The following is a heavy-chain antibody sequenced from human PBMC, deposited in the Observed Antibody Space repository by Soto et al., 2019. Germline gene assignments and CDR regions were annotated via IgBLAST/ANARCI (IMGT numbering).Heavy chain of an antibody. D-gene: IGHD2-15*01. CDR2: ISPKFGRT. Sequence: QVQLVQSGPEVKKAGASVKVSCTAPTDYIFLAYGFDWVRQAPGQGLEWMGWISPKFGRTNYARTLQDRFTMTTDVSTNSVSMELRDLRSDDTDVYYCARDDCNGGSCDGGHYRDLWGRGTPISVSS. J-gene: IGHJ2*01. CDR1: DYIFLAYG. V-gene: IGHV1-18*01. CDR3: ARDDCNGGSCDGGHYRDL.